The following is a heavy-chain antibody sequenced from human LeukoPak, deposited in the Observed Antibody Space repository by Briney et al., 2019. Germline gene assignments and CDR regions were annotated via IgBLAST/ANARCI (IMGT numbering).Heavy chain of an antibody. V-gene: IGHV4-61*01. CDR2: IYYSGNT. J-gene: IGHJ4*02. Sequence: SETLSLTCTVSGGSVSNGSYYWSWIRQPPGKGLEWIGFIYYSGNTNYNPSLKSRVTISVDTSKNQFSLKLSSVTAADTAVYYCARDRDYYGSGSSYFDYWGQGTPVTVSS. D-gene: IGHD3-10*01. CDR1: GGSVSNGSYY. CDR3: ARDRDYYGSGSSYFDY.